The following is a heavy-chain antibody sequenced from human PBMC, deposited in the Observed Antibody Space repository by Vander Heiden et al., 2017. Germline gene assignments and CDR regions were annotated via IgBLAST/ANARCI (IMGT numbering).Heavy chain of an antibody. V-gene: IGHV3-7*01. CDR2: IQQNGSEK. J-gene: IGHJ4*02. Sequence: EVQLGQSGGGLVQPGGSLRLACAAAGLTATSHGLSWVRQAPGKGLEWVANIQQNGSEKYYVDSVKGRLTISRDNAKNSLYLQMNSLRAEDTAVYYCARVLLRYFDWLRRYFDYWGQGTLVTVSS. CDR1: GLTATSHG. D-gene: IGHD3-9*01. CDR3: ARVLLRYFDWLRRYFDY.